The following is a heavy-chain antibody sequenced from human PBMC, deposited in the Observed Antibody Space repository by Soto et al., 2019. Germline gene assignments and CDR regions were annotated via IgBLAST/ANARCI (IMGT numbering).Heavy chain of an antibody. J-gene: IGHJ3*02. CDR2: ISDSGGLT. CDR3: ARRAFGSSRSFDI. CDR1: GFAFSSHP. Sequence: GGSLRLSCAASGFAFSSHPMSWVRQAPERGLEWVSGISDSGGLTYNADSVKGRFTISRDNSKNTLYLQMNSLRAEDTALYYCARRAFGSSRSFDIWGQGTMVTV. V-gene: IGHV3-23*01. D-gene: IGHD6-6*01.